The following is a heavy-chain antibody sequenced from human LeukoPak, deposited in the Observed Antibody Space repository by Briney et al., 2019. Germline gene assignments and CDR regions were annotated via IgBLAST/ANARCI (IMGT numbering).Heavy chain of an antibody. CDR1: GYTFTGYY. Sequence: GASVKVSCKASGYTFTGYYMHWVRQAPGQGLEWMGWINPNSGGTNYAQKSQGRVTMTRDTSISTASLELSRLRSDDTAVSYCARGSFPIPIFGVVPSGNDYWGQGTLVTVSS. J-gene: IGHJ4*02. D-gene: IGHD3-3*01. CDR2: INPNSGGT. V-gene: IGHV1-2*02. CDR3: ARGSFPIPIFGVVPSGNDY.